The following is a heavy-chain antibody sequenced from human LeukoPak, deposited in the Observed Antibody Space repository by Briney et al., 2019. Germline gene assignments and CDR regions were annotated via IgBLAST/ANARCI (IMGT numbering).Heavy chain of an antibody. J-gene: IGHJ4*02. D-gene: IGHD6-19*01. CDR1: GFTFSSYA. Sequence: PGGSLRLSCAASGFTFSSYAMSWVRQAPGKGLEWVSAISGSGGSTYYADSVKGRFTISRDNSKNTLYLQMNSLRAEDTAVYYCEPLADPGERLDSWGQGTLVTVSS. CDR3: EPLADPGERLDS. CDR2: ISGSGGST. V-gene: IGHV3-23*01.